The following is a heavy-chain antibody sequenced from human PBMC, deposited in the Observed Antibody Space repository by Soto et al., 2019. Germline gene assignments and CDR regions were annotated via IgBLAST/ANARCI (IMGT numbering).Heavy chain of an antibody. CDR2: ISYDGSNK. CDR3: ARDLDVRDQTGWFGP. CDR1: GFTFSSYG. V-gene: IGHV3-30*03. J-gene: IGHJ5*02. D-gene: IGHD3-10*02. Sequence: QVQLVESGGGVVQPGRSLRLSCAASGFTFSSYGMHWVRQAPGKGLEWVAVISYDGSNKYYADPVKGRFTISSDNSKNTLYLQMTSLRAEDTAVYYCARDLDVRDQTGWFGPWGQGTLVTVSS.